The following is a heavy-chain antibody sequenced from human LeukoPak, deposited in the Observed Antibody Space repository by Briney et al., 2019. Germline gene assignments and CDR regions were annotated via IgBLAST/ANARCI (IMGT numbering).Heavy chain of an antibody. V-gene: IGHV6-1*01. D-gene: IGHD1-26*01. J-gene: IGHJ3*02. Sequence: SQTLSLTCAISGDSVSSNSATWSWIRQSPSRGLEWLGRTYYRSKWFNDYAVSVKSRITINPDTSKNQLSLQLNSVTPEDTAVYYCARGSGSSYALDIWDQGTMVTVSS. CDR3: ARGSGSSYALDI. CDR1: GDSVSSNSAT. CDR2: TYYRSKWFN.